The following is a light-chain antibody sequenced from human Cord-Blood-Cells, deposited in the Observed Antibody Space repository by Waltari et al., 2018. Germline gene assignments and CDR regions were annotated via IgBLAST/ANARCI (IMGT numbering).Light chain of an antibody. CDR1: SSDVGGYNY. J-gene: IGLJ3*02. Sequence: QPALTQPASVSGSPGQSITISCTGTSSDVGGYNYVSWYQQHPGKDPKLMIYDVSNRPSGVSNRFSGSKSGNTASLTISGLQAEYEADYYCSSYTSSSTWVFGGGTKLTVL. CDR3: SSYTSSSTWV. CDR2: DVS. V-gene: IGLV2-14*01.